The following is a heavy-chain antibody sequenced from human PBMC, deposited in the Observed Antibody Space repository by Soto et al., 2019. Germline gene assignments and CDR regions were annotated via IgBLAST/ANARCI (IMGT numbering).Heavy chain of an antibody. J-gene: IGHJ4*01. D-gene: IGHD3-22*01. CDR2: IDPSDSYT. V-gene: IGHV5-10-1*01. CDR1: GYCFTSYW. Sequence: GESLKISCKGSGYCFTSYWISWVRQMPGKGLEWMGRIDPSDSYTNYSPSFQGHVTISADKSISTAYLQWSSLKASDTAMYYCARHEYYYDSSGYFPFDYWGHGTLVTVSS. CDR3: ARHEYYYDSSGYFPFDY.